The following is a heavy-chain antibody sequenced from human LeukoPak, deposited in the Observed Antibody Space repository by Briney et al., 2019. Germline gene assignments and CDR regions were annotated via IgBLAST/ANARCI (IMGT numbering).Heavy chain of an antibody. J-gene: IGHJ6*02. D-gene: IGHD2-2*01. Sequence: GASVKVSCKASGYTFTGYYMHWVRQAPGQGLEWMGWINPNSGGTNYAQKFQGRVTMTRDTSISTAYMELGRLRSDDTAVYYCASGIVVVPAAETDYYYYGMDVWGQGTTVTVSS. CDR3: ASGIVVVPAAETDYYYYGMDV. V-gene: IGHV1-2*02. CDR1: GYTFTGYY. CDR2: INPNSGGT.